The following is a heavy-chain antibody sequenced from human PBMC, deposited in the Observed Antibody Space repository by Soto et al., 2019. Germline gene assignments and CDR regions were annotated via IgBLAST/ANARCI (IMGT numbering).Heavy chain of an antibody. D-gene: IGHD2-15*01. J-gene: IGHJ4*02. CDR1: GFIFSSYG. Sequence: QVQLVESGGGVVQPGRSLRLSCAASGFIFSSYGMRWVRQAPGKGLEWVAVISYDGSNKYYADSVKGRFTSSRDNSKNTLYLQMNSLRAEDTAVYYCAKETYSGPLDYWGQGTLVTVSS. CDR3: AKETYSGPLDY. CDR2: ISYDGSNK. V-gene: IGHV3-30*18.